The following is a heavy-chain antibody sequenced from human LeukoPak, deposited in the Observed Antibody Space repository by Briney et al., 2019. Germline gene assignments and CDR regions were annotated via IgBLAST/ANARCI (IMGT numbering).Heavy chain of an antibody. D-gene: IGHD6-13*01. CDR1: GFTFSNYG. J-gene: IGHJ4*02. CDR2: IRYDGSNK. CDR3: ARSTSSWFYVDF. V-gene: IGHV3-30*02. Sequence: GGSLRLSCAACGFTFSNYGMHWVRQARGKGLEWVAFIRYDGSNKYYGDCVKGGFTISRDNSKNTLYLQMNSLRPEDAAVYYCARSTSSWFYVDFWGQGTLVTVSS.